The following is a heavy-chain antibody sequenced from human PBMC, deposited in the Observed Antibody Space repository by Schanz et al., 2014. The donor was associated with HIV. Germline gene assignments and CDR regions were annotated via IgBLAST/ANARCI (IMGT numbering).Heavy chain of an antibody. CDR3: TTELRFFVWLWSDDSFDF. CDR2: IKSKTDGGTT. Sequence: EVQLVESGGGLVKPGGSLRVSCAASGFTFSNAWMSWVRQAPGKGLEWVGRIKSKTDGGTTDYAAPVKGRFTISRDDLKNTLYLQMNRLKVEDTAVYYCTTELRFFVWLWSDDSFDFWGQGALVTVSS. D-gene: IGHD3-9*01. CDR1: GFTFSNAW. V-gene: IGHV3-15*01. J-gene: IGHJ4*02.